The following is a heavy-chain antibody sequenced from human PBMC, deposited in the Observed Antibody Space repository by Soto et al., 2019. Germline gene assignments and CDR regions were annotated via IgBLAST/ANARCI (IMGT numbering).Heavy chain of an antibody. V-gene: IGHV4-31*03. CDR1: GGSINSGGYY. Sequence: SETLSLTCTVSGGSINSGGYYWSWIRQLPGKGLEWIGYINYSGTTYYNPSLRSRVTISVSNNHFSLRLSSVTAADTAVYYCARDRVISISGGVRGWFDPWGQGTQVTVSS. CDR3: ARDRVISISGGVRGWFDP. J-gene: IGHJ5*01. D-gene: IGHD3-3*01. CDR2: INYSGTT.